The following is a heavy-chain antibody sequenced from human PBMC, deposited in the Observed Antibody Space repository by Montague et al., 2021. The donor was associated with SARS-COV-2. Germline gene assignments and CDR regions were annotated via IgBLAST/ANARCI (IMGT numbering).Heavy chain of an antibody. Sequence: CAISGDSVANHRPTSKGDTHSPQSPINCVGSIYHRSKWYNDYAVSVRGRVTINPDTSKNQFSLQLNSVTPEDTDIYYCTSGREGNYNVMDVWGQGTTVTVSS. CDR1: GDSVANHRPT. V-gene: IGHV6-1*01. J-gene: IGHJ6*02. CDR2: IYHRSKWYN. CDR3: TSGREGNYNVMDV. D-gene: IGHD1-1*01.